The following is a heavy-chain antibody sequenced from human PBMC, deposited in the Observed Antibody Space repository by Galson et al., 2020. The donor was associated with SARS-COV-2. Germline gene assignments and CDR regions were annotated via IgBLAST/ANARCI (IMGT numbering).Heavy chain of an antibody. J-gene: IGHJ3*02. Sequence: GESLKISCAASGFTFSDYYMSWIRQAPGKGLEWVSYISSSGSTIYYADSVKGRFTISRDNAKNSLYLQMNSLRAEDTAVYYCARDSFEGAFDIWGQGTMVTVSS. V-gene: IGHV3-11*01. CDR2: ISSSGSTI. D-gene: IGHD3-16*01. CDR3: ARDSFEGAFDI. CDR1: GFTFSDYY.